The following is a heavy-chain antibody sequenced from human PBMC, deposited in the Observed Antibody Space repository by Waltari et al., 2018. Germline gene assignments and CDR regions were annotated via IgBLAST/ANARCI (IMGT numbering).Heavy chain of an antibody. J-gene: IGHJ3*02. V-gene: IGHV3-23*01. CDR3: AKNLWFGELYDAFDI. D-gene: IGHD3-10*01. CDR1: GFTFSSDA. Sequence: EVQLLESGGGLVQPGGSLRLSCAASGFTFSSDAMSWVRKAPGKGLEGVAAISGGWCSTYSADAVKGRCTISRDNSNTTLYLQMTSLRAEDTAVYYCAKNLWFGELYDAFDIWGQGTMVTVSS. CDR2: ISGGWCST.